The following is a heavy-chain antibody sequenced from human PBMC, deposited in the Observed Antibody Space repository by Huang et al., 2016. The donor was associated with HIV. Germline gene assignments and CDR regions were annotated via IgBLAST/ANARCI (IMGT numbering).Heavy chain of an antibody. Sequence: QVQLVQSGAEVKKPGASVKVSCKASGYTFTSYGISWVRQAPGQGLEGMGWISAYNGNTNYAQKGQGRATMTTDTSTSTAYMELRSLRSDDAAVYYCARTYYYDSSGHKNWFDPWGQGTLVTVSS. D-gene: IGHD3-22*01. CDR2: ISAYNGNT. CDR3: ARTYYYDSSGHKNWFDP. J-gene: IGHJ5*02. CDR1: GYTFTSYG. V-gene: IGHV1-18*01.